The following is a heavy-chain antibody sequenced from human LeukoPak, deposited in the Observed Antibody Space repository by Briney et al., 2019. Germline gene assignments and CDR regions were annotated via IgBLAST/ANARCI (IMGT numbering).Heavy chain of an antibody. CDR2: IGAGATSK. J-gene: IGHJ4*02. V-gene: IGHV3-23*01. CDR1: GFTGPSSA. Sequence: GGSLTLSCTASGFTGPSSAMAWVRQAPGKGLEWVSHIGAGATSKYYADSVKGRFTISRDYSRKTVYLQMNSLRAEDTAVYYCAQSYDSGGYPLGDYWGQGTLVTVSS. CDR3: AQSYDSGGYPLGDY. D-gene: IGHD3-22*01.